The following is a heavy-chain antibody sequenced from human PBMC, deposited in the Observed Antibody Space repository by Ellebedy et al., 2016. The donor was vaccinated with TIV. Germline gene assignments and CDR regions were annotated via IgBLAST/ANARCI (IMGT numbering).Heavy chain of an antibody. D-gene: IGHD5-18*01. Sequence: ASVKVSCKASGYTFTDYYMHWVRQAPGQGLEWMGWINPNSGGTNYAQKFQGRVLMTRDTSNSTAYMELSRLRSDDTAVYYCARVWATGYSYGPFDNWGQGTLVTVSS. J-gene: IGHJ4*02. CDR3: ARVWATGYSYGPFDN. CDR2: INPNSGGT. V-gene: IGHV1-2*02. CDR1: GYTFTDYY.